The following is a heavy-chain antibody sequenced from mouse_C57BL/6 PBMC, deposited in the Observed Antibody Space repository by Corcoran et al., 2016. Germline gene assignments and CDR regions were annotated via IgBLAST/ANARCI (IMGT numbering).Heavy chain of an antibody. CDR2: INPNNGGT. CDR3: ARDYGSSYGFAY. CDR1: GYTFTDYN. Sequence: EVQLQQSGPELVKPGASVKIPCKASGYTFTDYNMDWVKQSHGKSLEWIGDINPNNGGTIYNQKFKGKATLTVDKSSNTAYMELRSLTSEDSAVYYCARDYGSSYGFAYWGQGTLVTVSA. V-gene: IGHV1-18*01. J-gene: IGHJ3*01. D-gene: IGHD1-1*01.